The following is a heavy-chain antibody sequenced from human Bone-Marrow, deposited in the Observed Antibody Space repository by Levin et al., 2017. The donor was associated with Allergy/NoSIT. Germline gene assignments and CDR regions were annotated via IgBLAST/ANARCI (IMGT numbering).Heavy chain of an antibody. Sequence: ASVKVSCKASGYTFTSYGISWVRQAPGQGLEWMGWISAYNGNTNYAQKLQGRVTMTTDTSTSTAYMELRSLRSDDTAVYYCARHIAARPDNWFDPWGQGTLVTVSS. CDR2: ISAYNGNT. V-gene: IGHV1-18*01. CDR3: ARHIAARPDNWFDP. CDR1: GYTFTSYG. J-gene: IGHJ5*02. D-gene: IGHD6-6*01.